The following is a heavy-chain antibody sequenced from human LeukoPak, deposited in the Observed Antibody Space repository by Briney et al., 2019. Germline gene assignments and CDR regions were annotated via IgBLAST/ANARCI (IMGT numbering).Heavy chain of an antibody. Sequence: PGGSLRLSCAASGFTFSSYAVSWVRQAPGKGLEWVSAISGSGASTYYADSVKGRFTISRDNSKNTLYLQMNSLRPEDTAVYCCAKANYGGSVSVFYYVDYLGQGTLVTVSS. CDR1: GFTFSSYA. CDR3: AKANYGGSVSVFYYVDY. V-gene: IGHV3-23*01. CDR2: ISGSGAST. D-gene: IGHD4-23*01. J-gene: IGHJ4*02.